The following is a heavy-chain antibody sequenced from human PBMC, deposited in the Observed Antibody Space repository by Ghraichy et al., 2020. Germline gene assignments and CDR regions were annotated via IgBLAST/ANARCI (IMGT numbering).Heavy chain of an antibody. CDR1: GGSISSYY. CDR2: IYTSGST. J-gene: IGHJ6*02. CDR3: ARLLTGSDGSGSYYYYGMDV. D-gene: IGHD3-10*01. Sequence: SETLSLTCTVSGGSISSYYWSWIRQPAGKGLEWIGRIYTSGSTNYNPSLKSRVTMSVDTSKNQFSLKLSSVTAADTAVYYCARLLTGSDGSGSYYYYGMDVWGQGTTVTVSS. V-gene: IGHV4-4*07.